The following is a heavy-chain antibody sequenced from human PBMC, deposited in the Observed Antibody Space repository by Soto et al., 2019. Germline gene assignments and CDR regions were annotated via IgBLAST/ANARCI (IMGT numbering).Heavy chain of an antibody. CDR3: GRTLWGGSGLPLFAS. Sequence: SETLSLTCTVSGGSITSGDNYWSWIRQPPRKGLEWIGYIYYIGHTYYNPSLKSRLTISVDTSKNQFSLNLISVTAADTAVYYCGRTLWGGSGLPLFASWGQGTMVPV. V-gene: IGHV4-30-4*01. CDR1: GGSITSGDNY. J-gene: IGHJ4*02. CDR2: IYYIGHT. D-gene: IGHD3-10*01.